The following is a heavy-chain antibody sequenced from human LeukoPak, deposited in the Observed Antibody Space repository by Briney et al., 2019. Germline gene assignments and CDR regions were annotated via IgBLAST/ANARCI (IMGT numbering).Heavy chain of an antibody. J-gene: IGHJ4*02. Sequence: GGSLRLSCAGSGYSFDSYAMTWVRQAPGKGLEWVSSINGGGGITYYAESVKGRFTVSRDNSKNTLFLQMNSLRAEDTAVFYCAKRYGDSTGWFFDFWGQGSLVTVSS. CDR2: INGGGGIT. D-gene: IGHD6-13*01. CDR1: GYSFDSYA. V-gene: IGHV3-23*01. CDR3: AKRYGDSTGWFFDF.